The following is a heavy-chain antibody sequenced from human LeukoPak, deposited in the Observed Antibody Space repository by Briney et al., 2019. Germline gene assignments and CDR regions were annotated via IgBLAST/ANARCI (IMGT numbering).Heavy chain of an antibody. V-gene: IGHV4-39*07. CDR3: ARVLYDFWSGSSYYFDY. CDR1: GGSIRSSYYY. Sequence: SETLSLTCTVSGGSIRSSYYYWGWIRQPPGKGLEWIGEINHSGSTNYNPSLKSRVTISVDTSKNQFSLKLSSVTAADTAVYYCARVLYDFWSGSSYYFDYWGQGTLVTVSS. J-gene: IGHJ4*02. D-gene: IGHD3-3*01. CDR2: INHSGST.